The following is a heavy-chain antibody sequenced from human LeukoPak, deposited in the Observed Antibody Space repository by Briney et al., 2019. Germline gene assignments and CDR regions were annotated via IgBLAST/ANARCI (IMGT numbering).Heavy chain of an antibody. CDR3: ARDQDTAMAKTGDLGYYYYGMDV. D-gene: IGHD5-18*01. CDR1: GFTFSNSW. CDR2: INGDGSMP. Sequence: GGSMRLSCAASGFTFSNSWMHWVRQAPGKGLVWVSCINGDGSMPTYADSVKGRFTISRDNAKNTLYLQMNSLRAEDTAVYYCARDQDTAMAKTGDLGYYYYGMDVWGQGTTVTVSS. J-gene: IGHJ6*02. V-gene: IGHV3-74*01.